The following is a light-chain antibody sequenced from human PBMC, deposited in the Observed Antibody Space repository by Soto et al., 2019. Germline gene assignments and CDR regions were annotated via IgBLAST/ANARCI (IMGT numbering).Light chain of an antibody. Sequence: DIQLTQSPSFLSASVGDRVTITCRASQGISSYLAWYQQKPGKAPKLLIYAASTLQSGVPSRFSGSGASKVSTLIISRLQHEYAATYYLQQHNNYPLFGPGTKVDIK. V-gene: IGKV1-9*01. J-gene: IGKJ3*01. CDR2: AAS. CDR1: QGISSY. CDR3: QQHNNYPL.